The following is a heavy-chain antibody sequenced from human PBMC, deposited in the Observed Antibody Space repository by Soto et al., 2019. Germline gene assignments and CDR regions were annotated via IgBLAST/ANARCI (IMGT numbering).Heavy chain of an antibody. CDR3: AKSGIYCSGGSCYSHH. V-gene: IGHV3-23*01. CDR2: ISGSGGST. CDR1: GFTFSSYA. D-gene: IGHD2-15*01. Sequence: GGSLRLSCAASGFTFSSYAMSWVRQAPGKGLEWVSAISGSGGSTYYADSVKGRFTISRDNSKNTLYLQMNSLRAEDTAVYYCAKSGIYCSGGSCYSHHWGQGTLVTVSS. J-gene: IGHJ5*02.